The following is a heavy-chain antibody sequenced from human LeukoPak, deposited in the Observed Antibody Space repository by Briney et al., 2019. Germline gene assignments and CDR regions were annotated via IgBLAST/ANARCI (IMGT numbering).Heavy chain of an antibody. V-gene: IGHV3-53*04. CDR2: IYSGGST. CDR3: ARVTPGDYFDY. D-gene: IGHD7-27*01. Sequence: GGSLRLSCAASGFTVSSNYMSWVRQAPGKGLEWVSVIYSGGSTYYTHSVKGRFTISRHNSKNTLYLQMNSLRAEDTAVYYCARVTPGDYFDYWGQGTLVTVSS. CDR1: GFTVSSNY. J-gene: IGHJ4*02.